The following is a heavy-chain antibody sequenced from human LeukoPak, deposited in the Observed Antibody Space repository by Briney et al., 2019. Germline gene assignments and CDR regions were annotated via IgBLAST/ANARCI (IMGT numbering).Heavy chain of an antibody. CDR2: IYYTGST. J-gene: IGHJ5*02. CDR1: GGSISTYY. CDR3: ARGSVRGEFDP. V-gene: IGHV4-59*01. D-gene: IGHD3-10*01. Sequence: SETLSLTCTVSGGSISTYYWSWVRQPPGKGLEWIGYIYYTGSTDCNLSLKSRVTMSVDTSKNQFSLKLSSVTAADTAVYSCARGSVRGEFDPWGQGTLVTVSS.